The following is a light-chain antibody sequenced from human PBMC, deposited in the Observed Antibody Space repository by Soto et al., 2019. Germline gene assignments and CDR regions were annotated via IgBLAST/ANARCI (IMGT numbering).Light chain of an antibody. V-gene: IGKV3-15*01. CDR1: ENVRTK. CDR2: GAS. Sequence: EIMMTQSPAILSVSPGEGASLSCRASENVRTKVGWYQQKAGQAPRLLIYGASTRATGVPDRFSGSGSGTQFTLTISRLQSEDSAVYYCQQYDNWPVTFGGGTKVDIK. CDR3: QQYDNWPVT. J-gene: IGKJ4*01.